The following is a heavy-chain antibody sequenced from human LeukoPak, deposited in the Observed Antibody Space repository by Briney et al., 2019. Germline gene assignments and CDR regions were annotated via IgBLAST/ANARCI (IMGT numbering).Heavy chain of an antibody. Sequence: GGSLRLSCAASGFTFSSYAMHWVRQAPGKGLEYVSAISSNGGSTYYANSVKGRFTISRDNSKNTLYLQMGSLRAEDTAVYYCARECSGGSCYDVYWGQGTLVTVSS. CDR3: ARECSGGSCYDVY. CDR1: GFTFSSYA. V-gene: IGHV3-64*01. D-gene: IGHD2-15*01. J-gene: IGHJ4*02. CDR2: ISSNGGST.